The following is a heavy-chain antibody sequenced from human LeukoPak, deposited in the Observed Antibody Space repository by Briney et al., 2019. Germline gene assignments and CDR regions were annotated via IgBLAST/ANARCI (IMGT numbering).Heavy chain of an antibody. J-gene: IGHJ3*02. D-gene: IGHD2-21*02. V-gene: IGHV3-7*05. Sequence: GGSLRLSCAASGFTFRSYWMSWVRHAPGRGLEWVAEIKQDGTQKYYVVSVEGRITISRDNVKNSLYLQMNSLRVEDTAVYYCARDCGSDCSQAFDIWGQGTMVTVSS. CDR1: GFTFRSYW. CDR2: IKQDGTQK. CDR3: ARDCGSDCSQAFDI.